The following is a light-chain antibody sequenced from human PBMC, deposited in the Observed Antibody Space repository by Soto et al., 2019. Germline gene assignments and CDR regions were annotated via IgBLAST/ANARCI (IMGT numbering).Light chain of an antibody. J-gene: IGKJ2*01. Sequence: EIVLTQSPGTLSLSPGESATLSCRANQVVSSSYLAWYQQKPGQAPRLLIYHASDRATGVPDRFSGSGSGTDFALTITRLELEDFALFYCQQYGTFPFSFGQGTKLEIK. CDR2: HAS. CDR1: QVVSSSY. V-gene: IGKV3-20*01. CDR3: QQYGTFPFS.